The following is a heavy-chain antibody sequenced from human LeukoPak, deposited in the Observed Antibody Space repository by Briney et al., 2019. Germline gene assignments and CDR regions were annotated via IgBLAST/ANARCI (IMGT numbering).Heavy chain of an antibody. Sequence: GSLRLSCAASRFTFRSDRMHWVRPAPGKGLVWVSRINGLGTGIRYADSVNGRFTISGDNAENTLYLQMNSLRDEDTAMYHCARTGEALDTWGQGTMVSVSS. CDR2: INGLGTGI. D-gene: IGHD4-17*01. CDR1: RFTFRSDR. J-gene: IGHJ3*02. V-gene: IGHV3-74*01. CDR3: ARTGEALDT.